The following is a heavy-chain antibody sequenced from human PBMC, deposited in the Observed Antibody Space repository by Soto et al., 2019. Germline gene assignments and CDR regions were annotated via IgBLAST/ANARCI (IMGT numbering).Heavy chain of an antibody. Sequence: GASVKVSCKASGYTFTGHYIHWVRQAPEQGPEWMGEIGPESGATRYAQRFQGRVTMTRDMSTTTVYMELNNLSPGDTAVYYCGRGRSGQIVVFYWGQGTPVTVSS. V-gene: IGHV1-2*02. D-gene: IGHD1-26*01. CDR1: GYTFTGHY. J-gene: IGHJ4*02. CDR2: IGPESGAT. CDR3: GRGRSGQIVVFY.